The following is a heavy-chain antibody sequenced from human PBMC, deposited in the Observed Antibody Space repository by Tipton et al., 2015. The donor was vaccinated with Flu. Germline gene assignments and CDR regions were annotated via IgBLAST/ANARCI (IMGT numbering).Heavy chain of an antibody. V-gene: IGHV4-34*01. J-gene: IGHJ2*01. CDR2: INHSGST. Sequence: TLSLTCAVYGGSFSGYYWSWIRQPPGKGLEWIGEINHSGSTNYNPSLKSRVTISVDTSKNQFSLKLSCVTAADTAVYYGARASGIAAAGTKYFDLWGRGTLVTVSS. D-gene: IGHD6-13*01. CDR3: ARASGIAAAGTKYFDL. CDR1: GGSFSGYY.